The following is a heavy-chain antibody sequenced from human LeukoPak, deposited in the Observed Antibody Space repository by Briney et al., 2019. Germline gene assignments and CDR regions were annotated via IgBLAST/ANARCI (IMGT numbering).Heavy chain of an antibody. CDR1: GFTFSSYW. CDR2: INTDGSGA. V-gene: IGHV3-74*01. J-gene: IGHJ4*02. CDR3: ASGGSSWSAHGFDY. D-gene: IGHD6-13*01. Sequence: GGSLRLSCAASGFTFSSYWMHWVRQAPGKGLVWVSRINTDGSGASYADSVKGRFTISRDNAKNTLYLQMNSLRAEDTAVYYSASGGSSWSAHGFDYWGQGTLVTVSS.